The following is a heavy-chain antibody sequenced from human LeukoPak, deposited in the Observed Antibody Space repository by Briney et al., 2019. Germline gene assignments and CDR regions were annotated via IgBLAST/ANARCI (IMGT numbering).Heavy chain of an antibody. V-gene: IGHV4-30-4*08. CDR2: IYYSGST. J-gene: IGHJ4*02. CDR3: ARVQDYYDSSGYYLYYFDY. D-gene: IGHD3-22*01. Sequence: PSETLSLTCTLSGGSISSGDYYWSWIRQPPGEGLEWIGYIYYSGSTYYNPSLKSRVTISVDTPKNQFSLKLSSVTAADTAVYYCARVQDYYDSSGYYLYYFDYWGQGTLVTVSS. CDR1: GGSISSGDYY.